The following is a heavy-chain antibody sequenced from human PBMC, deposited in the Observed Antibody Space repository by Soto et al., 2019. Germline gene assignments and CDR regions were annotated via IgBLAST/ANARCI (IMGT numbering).Heavy chain of an antibody. Sequence: ASVKVSCKASGYTFTSYGISWVRQAPGQGLEWMGWISAYNGNTNYAQKLQGRVTMTTDTSTSTAYMELRTLRSDDTAVYYCARVGCVVVPAANYYYYGMDVWGQGTTVTVSS. J-gene: IGHJ6*02. CDR3: ARVGCVVVPAANYYYYGMDV. V-gene: IGHV1-18*01. CDR1: GYTFTSYG. D-gene: IGHD2-2*01. CDR2: ISAYNGNT.